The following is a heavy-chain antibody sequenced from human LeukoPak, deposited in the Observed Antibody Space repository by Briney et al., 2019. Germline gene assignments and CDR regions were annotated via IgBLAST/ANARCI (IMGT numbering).Heavy chain of an antibody. J-gene: IGHJ4*02. D-gene: IGHD2-21*02. Sequence: GGSLRLSCVASGSTFSSYAMHWVRQAPGKGLEWVAVISYDGSNKYYADSVKGRFTISRNNSKNTLYLQMNSLRAEDTAVYYCARDLEVVVTAILDYWGQGTLVTVSS. CDR2: ISYDGSNK. CDR1: GSTFSSYA. CDR3: ARDLEVVVTAILDY. V-gene: IGHV3-30*04.